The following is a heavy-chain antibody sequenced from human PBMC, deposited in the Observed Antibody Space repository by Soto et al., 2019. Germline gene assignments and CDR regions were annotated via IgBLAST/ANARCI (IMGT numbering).Heavy chain of an antibody. CDR1: GGSFSGYY. Sequence: QVQLQQWGAGLLKPSETLSLTCAVYGGSFSGYYWSWIRQPPGKGLEWIGEINHSGSTNYNPSLKSRVTISVDSSKSQFSLKLSSVTAADTAVYYCARSRPRRGGLHPPDFDYWGQGTLVTVSS. CDR3: ARSRPRRGGLHPPDFDY. V-gene: IGHV4-34*01. J-gene: IGHJ4*02. CDR2: INHSGST. D-gene: IGHD3-10*01.